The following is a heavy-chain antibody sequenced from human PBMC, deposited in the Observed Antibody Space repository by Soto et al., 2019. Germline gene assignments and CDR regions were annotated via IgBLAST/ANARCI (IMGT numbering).Heavy chain of an antibody. CDR2: IYWDDDK. CDR1: GFSLSTSGVG. D-gene: IGHD5-18*01. Sequence: QITLKESGPTLVKPTQTLTLTCTFSGFSLSTSGVGVGWIRQPPGKALEWLALIYWDDDKRYSPSLKSRLTITNDTSKNQVVLTMTNKDPVDTATYYCAHSLRIQLLLCPFDYWGQGTLVTVSS. V-gene: IGHV2-5*02. J-gene: IGHJ4*02. CDR3: AHSLRIQLLLCPFDY.